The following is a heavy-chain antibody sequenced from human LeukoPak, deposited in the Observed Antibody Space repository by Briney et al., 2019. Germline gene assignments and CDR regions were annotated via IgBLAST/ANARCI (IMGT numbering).Heavy chain of an antibody. V-gene: IGHV3-23*01. J-gene: IGHJ4*02. Sequence: PGGSLRLSCVASGFTISRYAMTWVRQAPGKGLEWVSAIRVSGDSTIYADSVKGRFTISRDNSKNTLYLQMNGLRAEDTAVYYCATYRRGYHDSSESYYFDYWGQGTLVTVSS. D-gene: IGHD3-22*01. CDR2: IRVSGDST. CDR3: ATYRRGYHDSSESYYFDY. CDR1: GFTISRYA.